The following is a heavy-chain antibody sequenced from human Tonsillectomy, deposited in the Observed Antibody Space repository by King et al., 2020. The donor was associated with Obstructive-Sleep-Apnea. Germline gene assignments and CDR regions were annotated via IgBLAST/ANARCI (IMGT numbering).Heavy chain of an antibody. J-gene: IGHJ3*02. D-gene: IGHD1-26*01. CDR2: IYSSGRT. CDR1: GGSISSRGGSYS. Sequence: QLQESGPGLVKPSQTLSLTCTVSGGSISSRGGSYSWSWIRQHPGKGLEWIGYIYSSGRTYYKPSLKSRMTISVDTSENQFSLRLTSVTAADTAVYYCARGAEVGTSMYDAFDMWGQGTMVTVSS. CDR3: ARGAEVGTSMYDAFDM. V-gene: IGHV4-31*03.